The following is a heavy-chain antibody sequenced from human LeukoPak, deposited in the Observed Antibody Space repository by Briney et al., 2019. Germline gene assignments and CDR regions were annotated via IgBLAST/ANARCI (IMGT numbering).Heavy chain of an antibody. CDR2: ISWDGGST. V-gene: IGHV3-43*01. J-gene: IGHJ4*02. CDR1: GFTLDDYT. CDR3: AKARLLTGYYDY. Sequence: GGSLRLSCAASGFTLDDYTMHWVRQAPGKGLEWVSLISWDGGSTYYADSVKGRFTISRDNSKNSLYLQMNSLRADDTAVYYCAKARLLTGYYDYWGQGTLVTVSS. D-gene: IGHD2-8*02.